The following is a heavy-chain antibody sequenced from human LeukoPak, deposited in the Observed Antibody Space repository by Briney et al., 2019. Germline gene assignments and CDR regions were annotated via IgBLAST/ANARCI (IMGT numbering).Heavy chain of an antibody. CDR1: GGSFSGYY. CDR3: ARAPDCSSTSCHGFFDY. V-gene: IGHV4-34*01. D-gene: IGHD2-2*01. Sequence: SETLSLTCAVCGGSFSGYYWSWIRQPPGKGLEWIGEINHSGSTNYNPSLKSRVTISVDTSKTQFSLKLSSVTAADTAVYYCARAPDCSSTSCHGFFDYWGQGTLVIVSS. J-gene: IGHJ4*02. CDR2: INHSGST.